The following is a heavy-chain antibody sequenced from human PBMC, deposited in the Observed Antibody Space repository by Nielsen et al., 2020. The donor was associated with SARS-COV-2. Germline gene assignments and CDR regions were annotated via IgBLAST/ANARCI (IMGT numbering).Heavy chain of an antibody. CDR3: ARDQVVGGVSSSWYYY. J-gene: IGHJ4*02. V-gene: IGHV1-46*01. Sequence: ASVKVSCKASGYTFTSYYMHWVRQAPGQGLEWMGIINPSGGSTSYAQKFQGRVTMTRDTSTSTVYMELSSLRSDDTAVYYCARDQVVGGVSSSWYYYWGQGTLVTVSS. CDR1: GYTFTSYY. CDR2: INPSGGST. D-gene: IGHD6-13*01.